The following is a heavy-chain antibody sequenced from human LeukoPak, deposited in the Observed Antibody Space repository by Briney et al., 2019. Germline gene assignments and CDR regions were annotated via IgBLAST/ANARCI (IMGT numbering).Heavy chain of an antibody. CDR3: ARSFTNAFDM. D-gene: IGHD3-16*02. V-gene: IGHV5-51*01. CDR2: IHPGDSHT. CDR1: GYSFTTDW. J-gene: IGHJ3*02. Sequence: GASLKISCKASGYSFTTDWIGWVRQMPGKGLQWMGIIHPGDSHTTYSPSFQGQVTISADKSISTAYLQWSSVKASDTAMYYCARSFTNAFDMWGQGTMVIVSS.